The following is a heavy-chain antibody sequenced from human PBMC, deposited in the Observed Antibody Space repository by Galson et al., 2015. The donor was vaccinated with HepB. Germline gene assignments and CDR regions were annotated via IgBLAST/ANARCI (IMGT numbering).Heavy chain of an antibody. D-gene: IGHD3-3*01. CDR2: ISSTGSYT. V-gene: IGHV3-21*01. CDR1: GFTFSSYT. J-gene: IGHJ6*02. Sequence: SLRLSCAGSGFTFSSYTLTWVRQAPGGGLESVASISSTGSYTMYAESVKGRFTISRDNVEDSLFLQMNSLRAEDTAVYYCASFGYYYGLDLWGPGATVTVSS. CDR3: ASFGYYYGLDL.